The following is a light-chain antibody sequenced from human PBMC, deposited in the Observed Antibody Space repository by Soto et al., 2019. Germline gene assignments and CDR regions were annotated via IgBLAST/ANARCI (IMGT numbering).Light chain of an antibody. Sequence: EIVLTQSPATMSLSPGERATLSCRASQSVSSYLAWYQQKPGQAPRLLIYDASNRAAGIPARFSGSGSGTDFNLTISRLEPEEFAVYYCQQRSNWPITFSQGTRLEIK. J-gene: IGKJ5*01. CDR1: QSVSSY. CDR2: DAS. CDR3: QQRSNWPIT. V-gene: IGKV3-11*01.